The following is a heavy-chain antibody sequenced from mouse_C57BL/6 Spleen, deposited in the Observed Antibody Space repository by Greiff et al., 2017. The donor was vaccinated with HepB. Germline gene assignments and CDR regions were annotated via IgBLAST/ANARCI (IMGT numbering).Heavy chain of an antibody. D-gene: IGHD1-1*01. CDR1: GYTFTSYT. CDR3: ARSLRFYYFDY. J-gene: IGHJ2*01. CDR2: INPSSGYT. Sequence: VQLQESGAELARPGASVKMSCKASGYTFTSYTMHWVKQRPGQGLEWIGYINPSSGYTKYNQKFKDKATLTADKSSSTAYMQLSSLTSEDSAVYYCARSLRFYYFDYWGQGTTLTVSS. V-gene: IGHV1-4*01.